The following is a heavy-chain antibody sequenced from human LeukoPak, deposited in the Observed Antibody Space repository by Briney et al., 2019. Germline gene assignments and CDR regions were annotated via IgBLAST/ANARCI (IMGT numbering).Heavy chain of an antibody. J-gene: IGHJ4*02. Sequence: PGGSLRLSCAASGFTFSSYAMSWVRQAPGKGLEWVSAISGSGGSTYYADSVKGRFTISRDNSKNTLYLQMNSLRAEDTAVYYCAKVSINGIAVAPTDYWGRGTLVTVSS. D-gene: IGHD6-19*01. V-gene: IGHV3-23*01. CDR1: GFTFSSYA. CDR3: AKVSINGIAVAPTDY. CDR2: ISGSGGST.